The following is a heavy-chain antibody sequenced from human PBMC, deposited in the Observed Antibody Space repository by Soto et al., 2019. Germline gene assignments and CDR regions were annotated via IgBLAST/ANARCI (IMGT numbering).Heavy chain of an antibody. Sequence: SETLSLTCTVSGGSISSGGYYWSWIRQHPGKGLEWIGYIYYSGSTYYNPSHKSRVTISVDTSKNQFSLKLSSVTAADTAVYYCASQSITGTIDYWGQGTLVTVSS. J-gene: IGHJ4*02. CDR3: ASQSITGTIDY. CDR2: IYYSGST. CDR1: GGSISSGGYY. D-gene: IGHD1-20*01. V-gene: IGHV4-31*03.